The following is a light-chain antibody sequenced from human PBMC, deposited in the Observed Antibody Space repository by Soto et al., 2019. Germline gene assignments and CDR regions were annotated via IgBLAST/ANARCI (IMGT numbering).Light chain of an antibody. J-gene: IGKJ4*01. CDR3: KQFNVYPLI. CDR1: QGIRDF. CDR2: AAS. V-gene: IGKV1-9*01. Sequence: DIQLTQSPSFLSASVGDRVTITCRASQGIRDFLAWYQQKPGKAPKLLIYAASTLQTGVPTRFSGIASGTEFTLFISTLQPADFATYYCKQFNVYPLIVGGGTKVEIK.